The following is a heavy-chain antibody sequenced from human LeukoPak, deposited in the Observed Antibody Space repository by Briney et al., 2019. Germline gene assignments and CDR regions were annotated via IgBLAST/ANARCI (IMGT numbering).Heavy chain of an antibody. CDR1: GFTFSSYE. V-gene: IGHV3-48*03. D-gene: IGHD3-22*01. CDR3: ARRDSSGYLIYYFDY. Sequence: GGSLRLSCAASGFTFSSYEINWVRQAPGKGLEWVSYISSSGSTIYYADSVKGRFTISRDNAKNSLYLQMNSLRAEDTAVYYCARRDSSGYLIYYFDYWGQGTLVTVSS. CDR2: ISSSGSTI. J-gene: IGHJ4*02.